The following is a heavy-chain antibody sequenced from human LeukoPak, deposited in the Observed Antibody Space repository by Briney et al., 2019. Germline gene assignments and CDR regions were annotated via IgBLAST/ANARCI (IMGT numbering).Heavy chain of an antibody. CDR3: ARRLRGFDS. CDR1: GGSVSSSSYY. D-gene: IGHD5-12*01. Sequence: PSETLSLTCTVSGGSVSSSSYYWGWIRQPPGKGLEWIGSVYYGRSTYYNPSLKSRVTISVDTSKNQFSLKLSSVTAADTALYYCARRLRGFDSWGQGTLVSVSS. V-gene: IGHV4-39*01. CDR2: VYYGRST. J-gene: IGHJ5*01.